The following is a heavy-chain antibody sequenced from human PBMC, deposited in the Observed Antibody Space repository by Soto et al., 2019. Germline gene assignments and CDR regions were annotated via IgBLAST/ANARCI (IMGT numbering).Heavy chain of an antibody. J-gene: IGHJ3*02. CDR1: GGTFSSYA. CDR3: ARGRTPGRGSSSSCWGPSGGAFDI. Sequence: ASVKVSCKASGGTFSSYAISWVRQAPGQGLEWMGGIIPIFGTANYAQKFQGRVTITADESTSTAYMELSSLRSEDTAVYYCARGRTPGRGSSSSCWGPSGGAFDIWGQGTMVTV. CDR2: IIPIFGTA. D-gene: IGHD6-13*01. V-gene: IGHV1-69*13.